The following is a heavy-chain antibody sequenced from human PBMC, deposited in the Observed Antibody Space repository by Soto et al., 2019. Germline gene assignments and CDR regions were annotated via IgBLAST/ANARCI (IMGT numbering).Heavy chain of an antibody. CDR3: ARVDYYGSGSYYGGDAFYI. J-gene: IGHJ3*02. Sequence: QVQLVQSGAEVKKPGASVKVSCKASGYTFTSYGIIWVRQAPGQGLEWMGWISAYNGNTNYAQKLQGRVTMTTDTSTSTAYMELRSLRSDDTAVYYCARVDYYGSGSYYGGDAFYIWGQGTMVTVSS. V-gene: IGHV1-18*01. CDR2: ISAYNGNT. CDR1: GYTFTSYG. D-gene: IGHD3-10*01.